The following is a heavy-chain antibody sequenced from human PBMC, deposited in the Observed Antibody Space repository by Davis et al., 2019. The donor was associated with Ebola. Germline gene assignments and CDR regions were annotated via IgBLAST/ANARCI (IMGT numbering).Heavy chain of an antibody. CDR3: ASPLRGSSWYEAYYYYMDV. J-gene: IGHJ6*03. CDR2: IYTSGST. CDR1: GGSISSGSYY. Sequence: PSETLSLTCTVSGGSISSGSYYWSWIRQPAGKGLEWIGHIYTSGSTNYNPSLKSRVTISVDTSKNQFSLKLSSVTAADTAVYYCASPLRGSSWYEAYYYYMDVWGQGTLVTVSS. D-gene: IGHD6-13*01. V-gene: IGHV4-61*09.